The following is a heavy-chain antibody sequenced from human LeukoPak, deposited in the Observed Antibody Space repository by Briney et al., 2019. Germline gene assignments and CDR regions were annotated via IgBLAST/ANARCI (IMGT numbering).Heavy chain of an antibody. CDR2: INPNSGGT. Sequence: ASVKLSCKASGYTCTGYDMHWVRQAPGQGLEWMGWINPNSGGTNYAQKFQGRVTMTRDTSISTAYMELSRLRSDDTAVYYCARDTGWLQYYYYGMDVWGQGTTVTVSS. D-gene: IGHD6-19*01. V-gene: IGHV1-2*02. CDR3: ARDTGWLQYYYYGMDV. J-gene: IGHJ6*02. CDR1: GYTCTGYD.